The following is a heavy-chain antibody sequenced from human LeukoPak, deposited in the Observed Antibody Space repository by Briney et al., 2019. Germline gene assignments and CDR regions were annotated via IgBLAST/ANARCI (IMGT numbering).Heavy chain of an antibody. D-gene: IGHD6-19*01. V-gene: IGHV1-46*01. CDR2: INPSGGST. CDR1: GYTFTSYG. Sequence: GASVKVSCEASGYTFTSYGISWVRQAPGQGLEWMGIINPSGGSTSYAQKFQGRVTMTRDTSTSTVYMELSSLRSEDTAVYYCARVSASSGWYYRDAFDIWGQGTMVTVSS. J-gene: IGHJ3*02. CDR3: ARVSASSGWYYRDAFDI.